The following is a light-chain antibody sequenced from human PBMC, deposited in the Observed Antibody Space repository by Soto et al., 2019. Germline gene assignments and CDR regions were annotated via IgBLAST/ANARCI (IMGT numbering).Light chain of an antibody. CDR1: SSDVGAYDY. Sequence: QSVLTQPASVSGSPGQSITISCTGTSSDVGAYDYVSWYQQHPGKAPKLMIYDVSNRPSGVSDRFSGPKSGNTASLTISGLQAEDEADYYCSSYTDSSTLLFGGGTQLTVL. V-gene: IGLV2-14*01. CDR3: SSYTDSSTLL. J-gene: IGLJ2*01. CDR2: DVS.